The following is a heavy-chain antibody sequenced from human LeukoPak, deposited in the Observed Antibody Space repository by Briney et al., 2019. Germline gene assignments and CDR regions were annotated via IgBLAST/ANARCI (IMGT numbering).Heavy chain of an antibody. Sequence: ASVKVSCKASGYTFTGYYMHWVRQAPGQGLEGMGWINPNSGGTNYAQKFQGRVTMTRDTSISTAYMELSRLRSDDTAVYYCARIWFGELSSRAFDYWGQGTLVTVSS. D-gene: IGHD3-10*01. CDR3: ARIWFGELSSRAFDY. CDR2: INPNSGGT. V-gene: IGHV1-2*02. J-gene: IGHJ4*02. CDR1: GYTFTGYY.